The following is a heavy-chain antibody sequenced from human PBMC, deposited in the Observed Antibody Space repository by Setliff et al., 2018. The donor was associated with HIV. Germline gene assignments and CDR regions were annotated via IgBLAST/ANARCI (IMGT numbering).Heavy chain of an antibody. D-gene: IGHD6-19*01. CDR1: GYTFSTYG. CDR3: ARRGTGWPYYFDY. Sequence: ASVKVSCKASGYTFSTYGVAWVRQAPGQGLEWMGWITPDSGVTKYAQKLLGRVTMTTDTSANTVYMELRTLRSDDTAVYYCARRGTGWPYYFDYWGQGTLVTVSS. J-gene: IGHJ4*02. V-gene: IGHV1-18*01. CDR2: ITPDSGVT.